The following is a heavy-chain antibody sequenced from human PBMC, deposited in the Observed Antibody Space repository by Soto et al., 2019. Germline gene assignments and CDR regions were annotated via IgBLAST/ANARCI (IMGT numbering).Heavy chain of an antibody. Sequence: ASVKVSCKASGYTFTGYYMHWVRQAPGQGLEWMGWINPNSGGTNYAQKFQGWVTMTRDTSISTAYMELSRLRSDDTAVYYCARDPHDYSNYYFDYWGQGTLVTVSS. D-gene: IGHD4-4*01. CDR1: GYTFTGYY. CDR2: INPNSGGT. V-gene: IGHV1-2*04. CDR3: ARDPHDYSNYYFDY. J-gene: IGHJ4*02.